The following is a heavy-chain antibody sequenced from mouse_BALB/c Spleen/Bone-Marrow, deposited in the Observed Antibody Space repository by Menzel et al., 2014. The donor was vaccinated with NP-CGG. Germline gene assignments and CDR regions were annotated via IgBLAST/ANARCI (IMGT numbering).Heavy chain of an antibody. D-gene: IGHD2-3*01. J-gene: IGHJ3*01. V-gene: IGHV4-1*02. Sequence: EVQLQESGGGLVQPGGSLKLSCAASGFDFSEFWMGWVRQAPGKGLEWIGEINPDSSTINYTPSLKDRFIISRDNAKNTLYLQMSKVRSEDTALYYCARLGYYGGFAYWGQGTLVTVSA. CDR2: INPDSSTI. CDR1: GFDFSEFW. CDR3: ARLGYYGGFAY.